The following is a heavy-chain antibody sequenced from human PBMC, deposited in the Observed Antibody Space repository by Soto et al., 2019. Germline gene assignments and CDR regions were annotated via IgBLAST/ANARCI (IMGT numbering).Heavy chain of an antibody. J-gene: IGHJ3*02. CDR1: GFTFTNVW. V-gene: IGHV3-15*01. D-gene: IGHD3-10*01. CDR3: ASNLWFGEFSDAFDI. Sequence: GGSLRLSCAASGFTFTNVWMTWVRQAPGKGLEWVGRIKRKIDDGTADYADSVKGRFTISRDNAKNSLYLQMNSLRAEDTAVYYCASNLWFGEFSDAFDIWGQGTMVTVSS. CDR2: IKRKIDDGTA.